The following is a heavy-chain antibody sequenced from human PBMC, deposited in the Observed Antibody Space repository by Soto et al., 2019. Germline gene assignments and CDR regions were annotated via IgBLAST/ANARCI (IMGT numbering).Heavy chain of an antibody. D-gene: IGHD3-3*01. V-gene: IGHV1-24*01. J-gene: IGHJ6*02. CDR3: ATERSPWSGCYSGMDV. CDR1: GYTLTELS. CDR2: FDPEDGET. Sequence: QVQLVQSGAEVKKPGASVKVSCKVSGYTLTELSMHWVRQAPGKGLEWMGGFDPEDGETIYAQKFQGRVTLNEEEATGTAYMELSSLRSEDTAVYYCATERSPWSGCYSGMDVWGQGTTVTVSS.